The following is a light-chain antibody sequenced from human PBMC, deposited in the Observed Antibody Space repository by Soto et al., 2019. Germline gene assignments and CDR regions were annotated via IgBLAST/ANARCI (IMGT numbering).Light chain of an antibody. CDR3: QQYGSSVFN. CDR1: QSVSSSF. J-gene: IGKJ3*01. V-gene: IGKV3-20*01. CDR2: AAS. Sequence: EMVLTQSPCTLSLPPGERATLSCRASQSVSSSFLAWYQQKPRQAPRLLIYAASRRATGIPARFSGSGSGTDFTLTISRLEPEDFAVYYCQQYGSSVFNFGPGTKVDIK.